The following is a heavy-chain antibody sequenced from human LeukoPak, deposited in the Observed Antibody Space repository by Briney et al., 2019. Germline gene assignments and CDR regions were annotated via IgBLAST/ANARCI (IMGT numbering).Heavy chain of an antibody. CDR2: ISPYDGNT. V-gene: IGHV1-18*01. J-gene: IGHJ1*01. Sequence: ASVKVSCKASGYSFATYGISWVRQAPGQGLEWMGWISPYDGNTKYSQKFQGRVTLTTETSTTTAYMELRNLRSDDTAVHYCAREGDWGQGTLVTVSS. CDR3: AREGD. CDR1: GYSFATYG.